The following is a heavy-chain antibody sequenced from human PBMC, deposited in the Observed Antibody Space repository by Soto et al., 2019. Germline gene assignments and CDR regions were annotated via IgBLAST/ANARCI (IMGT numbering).Heavy chain of an antibody. V-gene: IGHV4-59*01. Sequence: PSETLSLTCTVSGGSISSYYWSWIRQPPGKGLEWIGYIYYSGSTNYNPPLKSRVTISVDTSKNQFSLKLSSVTAADTAVYYCARDFQAGGYYYYYMDVWGKGTTVTAP. CDR2: IYYSGST. CDR1: GGSISSYY. J-gene: IGHJ6*03. CDR3: ARDFQAGGYYYYYMDV.